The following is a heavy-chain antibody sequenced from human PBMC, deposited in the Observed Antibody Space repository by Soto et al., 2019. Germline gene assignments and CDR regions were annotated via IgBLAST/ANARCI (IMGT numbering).Heavy chain of an antibody. V-gene: IGHV3-15*07. J-gene: IGHJ4*02. Sequence: GGSLRLSCAASGFTFSNAWMNWVRQAPGKGLEWVGRIKSKTDGGTTDYAAPVKGRFTISRDDSKNTLYLQMNSLKTEDTAVYYCTTDYEEPHPPSAESWIQLWFGYWGQGTLVTVSS. CDR2: IKSKTDGGTT. CDR3: TTDYEEPHPPSAESWIQLWFGY. CDR1: GFTFSNAW. D-gene: IGHD5-18*01.